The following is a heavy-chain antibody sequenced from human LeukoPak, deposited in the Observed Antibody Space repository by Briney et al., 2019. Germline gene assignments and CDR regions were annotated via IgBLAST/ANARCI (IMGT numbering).Heavy chain of an antibody. D-gene: IGHD3-16*02. V-gene: IGHV4-31*03. CDR2: IYYSGST. J-gene: IGHJ4*02. Sequence: SETLSLTCTVSGGSISNGDHYWSWLRQHPGKGLEWIGHIYYSGSTYYNPSLKSRGIISVETSKNQFSLKLSSVTAADTAMYYCARSHDHLWGNYPDYWGQGTLVTVSS. CDR3: ARSHDHLWGNYPDY. CDR1: GGSISNGDHY.